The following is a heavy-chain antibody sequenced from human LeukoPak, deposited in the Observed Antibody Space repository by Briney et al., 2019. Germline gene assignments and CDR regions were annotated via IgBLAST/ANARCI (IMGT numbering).Heavy chain of an antibody. Sequence: SETLSLTCTVSGGSISSYYWSWIRQPPGKGLEWIGYIYYSGSTNYNPSLKSRVTISVDTSKNQFSLKLSSVTAADTAVYYCARQSSSWYGINWFDPWGQGTLVTVSS. CDR2: IYYSGST. V-gene: IGHV4-59*08. D-gene: IGHD6-13*01. CDR1: GGSISSYY. J-gene: IGHJ5*02. CDR3: ARQSSSWYGINWFDP.